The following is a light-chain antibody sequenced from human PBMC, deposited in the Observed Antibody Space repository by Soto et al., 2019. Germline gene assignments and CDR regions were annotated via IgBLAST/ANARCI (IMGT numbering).Light chain of an antibody. V-gene: IGKV1-5*01. CDR3: QQYNSYSGT. Sequence: DIQMTQSPSTLSASVGDRVTITCRASQSISSWLAWYQQNPGKAPKLLIYDASSLESGVPSRFSGSGSGTEFTRTISSLQPDDFATYYCQQYNSYSGTFGQGTKVEIK. CDR1: QSISSW. J-gene: IGKJ1*01. CDR2: DAS.